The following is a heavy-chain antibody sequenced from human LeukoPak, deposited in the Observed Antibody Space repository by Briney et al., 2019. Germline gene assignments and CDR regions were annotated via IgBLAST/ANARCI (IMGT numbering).Heavy chain of an antibody. Sequence: SETLSLTCTVSGGSISSYYWTWIRQPPGKGLEWIGYIYYSGNTNYNPSLKSRVTISLDTSRNQFSLKLSSVTAADTAVYYCAGGEYSSSWTSMDVWGQGTTVTVSS. CDR2: IYYSGNT. J-gene: IGHJ6*02. V-gene: IGHV4-59*08. CDR1: GGSISSYY. CDR3: AGGEYSSSWTSMDV. D-gene: IGHD6-13*01.